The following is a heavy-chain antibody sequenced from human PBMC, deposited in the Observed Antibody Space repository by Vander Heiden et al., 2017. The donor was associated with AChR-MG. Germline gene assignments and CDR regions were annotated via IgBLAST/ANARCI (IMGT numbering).Heavy chain of an antibody. CDR1: GFTFSSSA. V-gene: IGHV3-30-3*01. CDR2: ISYDGSNK. D-gene: IGHD1-7*01. J-gene: IGHJ4*02. Sequence: QVQLVESGGGVVQPGRSLRLSCAASGFTFSSSAMPWFRQAPDKWRGLVAVISYDGSNKYYADSVKGRFTISRDNSKNTLYLQMNSLRAEDTAVYYCATGTGTTSDYWGQGTLVTVSS. CDR3: ATGTGTTSDY.